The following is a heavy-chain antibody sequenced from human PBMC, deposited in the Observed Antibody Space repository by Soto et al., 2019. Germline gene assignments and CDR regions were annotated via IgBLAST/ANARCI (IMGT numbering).Heavy chain of an antibody. Sequence: QITLKESGPTLVKPTQTLTLTCTFSGFSLSTYGVGVGWIRQPPGKALEWLALIYWDDDRRYSPSLKSRLTITKDTSKNQVVLTLTNMEPVDTATYYCAPADLDKSMATTWFDPWGQGTLVTVSS. D-gene: IGHD5-18*01. CDR3: APADLDKSMATTWFDP. CDR1: GFSLSTYGVG. V-gene: IGHV2-5*02. CDR2: IYWDDDR. J-gene: IGHJ5*02.